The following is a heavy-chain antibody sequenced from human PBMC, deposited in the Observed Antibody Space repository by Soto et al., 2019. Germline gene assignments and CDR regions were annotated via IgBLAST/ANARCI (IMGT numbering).Heavy chain of an antibody. Sequence: EVQLLESGGGLVQPGGSLRLSCAASGFTFSSHVMNWVRQAPGKGLEWVAAISGGGGTTFYGDSVEGRFTMSRDNSKNTLFLQMTSLRAEDTAVYYGARGPRAPPPHDYGMDVWGQGTTVTVSS. V-gene: IGHV3-23*01. CDR1: GFTFSSHV. J-gene: IGHJ6*02. CDR3: ARGPRAPPPHDYGMDV. CDR2: ISGGGGTT.